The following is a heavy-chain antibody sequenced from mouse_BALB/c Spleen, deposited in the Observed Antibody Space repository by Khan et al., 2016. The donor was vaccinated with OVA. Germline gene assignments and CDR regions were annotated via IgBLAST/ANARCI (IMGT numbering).Heavy chain of an antibody. D-gene: IGHD2-3*01. CDR2: IDPENGNT. Sequence: VQLKESGAELVRSGASVKLSCTASGFNIKYYYMHWVKQRPEQGLEWIGWIDPENGNTEYAPQFQDKATMTADTSSNTAYLQLSSLTSEDTAVYYCNTGDGYSAWFAYWGQGLWSLSLQ. J-gene: IGHJ3*01. CDR1: GFNIKYYY. CDR3: NTGDGYSAWFAY. V-gene: IGHV14-4*02.